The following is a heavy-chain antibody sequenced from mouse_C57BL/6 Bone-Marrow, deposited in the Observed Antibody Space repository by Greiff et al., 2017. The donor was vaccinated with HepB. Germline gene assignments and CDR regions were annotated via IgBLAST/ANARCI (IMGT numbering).Heavy chain of an antibody. V-gene: IGHV1-4*01. CDR3: ARRDYSTYYFDY. D-gene: IGHD2-5*01. CDR1: GYTFTSYT. J-gene: IGHJ2*01. CDR2: INPSSGYT. Sequence: VKLQESGAELARPGASVKMSCKASGYTFTSYTMHWVKQRPGQGLEWIGYINPSSGYTKYNQKFKDKATLTADKSSSTAYMQLSSLTSEDSAVYYCARRDYSTYYFDYWGQGTTLTVSS.